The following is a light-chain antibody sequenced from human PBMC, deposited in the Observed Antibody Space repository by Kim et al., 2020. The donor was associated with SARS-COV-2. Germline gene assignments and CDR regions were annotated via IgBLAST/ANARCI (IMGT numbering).Light chain of an antibody. J-gene: IGLJ1*01. CDR2: DVS. CDR3: SSYTSSSFYV. CDR1: SSDVGGYNY. Sequence: QSALTQPASVSGSPGQSITISCTGTSSDVGGYNYVSWYQQHPGKAPKLMIYDVSKRPSGVSNRFSGSKSGNTASLTISGLQAEDEAEYYCSSYTSSSFYVFGTGTKVTVL. V-gene: IGLV2-14*01.